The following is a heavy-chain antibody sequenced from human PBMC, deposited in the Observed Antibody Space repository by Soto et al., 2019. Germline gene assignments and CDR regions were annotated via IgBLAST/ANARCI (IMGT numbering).Heavy chain of an antibody. Sequence: ASVKVSCKASGYSFTSYGFTWVRQAPGQGLEWMGWISAYNGNTNYAQKLQGRVTMTTDTSTTTAYMEMRNLTSDDTAVYYCARGYCGGGSCSSGVNFDSWGQGALVTVSS. CDR3: ARGYCGGGSCSSGVNFDS. CDR2: ISAYNGNT. V-gene: IGHV1-18*01. D-gene: IGHD2-15*01. J-gene: IGHJ4*02. CDR1: GYSFTSYG.